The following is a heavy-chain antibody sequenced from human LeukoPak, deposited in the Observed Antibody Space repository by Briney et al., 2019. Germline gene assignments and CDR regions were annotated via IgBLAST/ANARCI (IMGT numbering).Heavy chain of an antibody. J-gene: IGHJ3*02. CDR2: INSDGSST. D-gene: IGHD1-26*01. Sequence: PGGSLRLSCAASGFTFSSYWMHWVRQAPGKGLVWVSRINSDGSSTIYADSVKGRFTISRDNAKNTLYLQMNSLRAEDTAVYYCARPSGSYLDAFDIWGQGTMVTVSS. CDR3: ARPSGSYLDAFDI. V-gene: IGHV3-74*01. CDR1: GFTFSSYW.